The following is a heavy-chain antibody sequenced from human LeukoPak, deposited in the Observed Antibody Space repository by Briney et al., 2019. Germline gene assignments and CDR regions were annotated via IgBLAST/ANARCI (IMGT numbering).Heavy chain of an antibody. CDR3: ARDDSGYSLGIWFDP. CDR2: ISAYNGNT. V-gene: IGHV1-18*01. Sequence: ASVKVSCKASGYTFTSYGISWVRQAPGQGLEWMGWISAYNGNTSYAQKLQGRVTMTTDTSTSTAYMELSSLRSEDTAVYYCARDDSGYSLGIWFDPWGQGTLVTVSS. CDR1: GYTFTSYG. J-gene: IGHJ5*02. D-gene: IGHD5-12*01.